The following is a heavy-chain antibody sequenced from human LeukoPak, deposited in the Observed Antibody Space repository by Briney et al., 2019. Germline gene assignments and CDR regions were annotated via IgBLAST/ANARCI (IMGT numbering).Heavy chain of an antibody. CDR2: VNPSGVT. J-gene: IGHJ4*02. Sequence: ASVKVSCKASGYTFTDYYMRWVRQAPGQGLEWMGWVNPSGVTNYAQKFQGRVTMTRDTSIATAYMELSRLRSDDTAVYYCARQKSFDNWGQGTLVTVSS. CDR1: GYTFTDYY. CDR3: ARQKSFDN. V-gene: IGHV1-2*02.